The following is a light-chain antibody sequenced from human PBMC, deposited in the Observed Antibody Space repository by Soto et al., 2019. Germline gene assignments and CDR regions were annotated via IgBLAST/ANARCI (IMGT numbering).Light chain of an antibody. CDR3: CSYGGSNDYV. CDR1: SSDVGGYNY. V-gene: IGLV2-8*01. J-gene: IGLJ1*01. Sequence: VLTQPPSASGSPGQSVTISCTGTSSDVGGYNYVSWYQQHPGKAPKLMIFEVSKRPSGVPDRFSGSKSGNTASLTVSGLQAEDEADYYCCSYGGSNDYVFGTGTKVTVL. CDR2: EVS.